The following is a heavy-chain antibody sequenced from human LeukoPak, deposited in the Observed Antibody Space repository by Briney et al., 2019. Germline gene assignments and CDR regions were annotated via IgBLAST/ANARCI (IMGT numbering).Heavy chain of an antibody. CDR1: GYTFTSYG. J-gene: IGHJ4*02. V-gene: IGHV1-18*01. Sequence: GASVKVSCKSSGYTFTSYGISWVRQAPGQGLEWMGWISAYNGNTNYAQKLQGRVTMTTDTSTSTAYMELRSLRSDDTAVYYCARDRRYSGSYPVDYWGQETLVTVSS. CDR2: ISAYNGNT. CDR3: ARDRRYSGSYPVDY. D-gene: IGHD1-26*01.